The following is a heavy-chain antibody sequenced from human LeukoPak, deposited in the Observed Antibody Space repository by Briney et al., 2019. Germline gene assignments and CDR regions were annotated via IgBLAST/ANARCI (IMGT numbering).Heavy chain of an antibody. J-gene: IGHJ4*02. CDR2: IYYSGST. CDR1: GGSISSYY. V-gene: IGHV4-59*01. CDR3: ARGDDFWSGYYTYYYFDY. D-gene: IGHD3-3*01. Sequence: PSETLSLTCTVSGGSISSYYWSWLRQPPGKGLEWIGYIYYSGSTNYNPSLKSRVTISVDTSKNQFSLKLSSVTAADTAVYYCARGDDFWSGYYTYYYFDYWGQGTLVTVSS.